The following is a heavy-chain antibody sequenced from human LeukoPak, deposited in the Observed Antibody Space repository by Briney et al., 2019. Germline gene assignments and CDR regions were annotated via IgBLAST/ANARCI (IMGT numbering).Heavy chain of an antibody. CDR1: GYTFTSYY. V-gene: IGHV1-46*01. D-gene: IGHD3-16*02. J-gene: IGHJ5*02. CDR3: ARDPNHDYVWGSYRPSNWFDP. CDR2: INPSGGST. Sequence: ASVTVSCKASGYTFTSYYMHWVRHAPGQGPEWMGIINPSGGSTSYAQKFQGRVTMTRDTSTSTVYMELSSLRSEDTAVYYCARDPNHDYVWGSYRPSNWFDPWGQGTLVTVSS.